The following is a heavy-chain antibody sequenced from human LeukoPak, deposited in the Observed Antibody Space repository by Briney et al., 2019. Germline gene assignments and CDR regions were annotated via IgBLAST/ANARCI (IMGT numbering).Heavy chain of an antibody. D-gene: IGHD1-26*01. CDR3: ASVRGGSYYPLAYFQH. Sequence: ASVKVSCKASGYTFTSYYMHWVRQAPGQGLEWMGIINPSGGSTSYAQKFQGRVTMTRDTSTSTVYMELSSLRSEDTAVYYWASVRGGSYYPLAYFQHWGQGTLVTVSS. CDR1: GYTFTSYY. J-gene: IGHJ1*01. V-gene: IGHV1-46*01. CDR2: INPSGGST.